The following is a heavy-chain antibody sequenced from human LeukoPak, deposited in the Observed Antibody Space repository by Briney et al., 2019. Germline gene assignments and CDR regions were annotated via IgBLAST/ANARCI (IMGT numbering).Heavy chain of an antibody. D-gene: IGHD1-26*01. CDR2: INSNGSPT. J-gene: IGHJ4*02. V-gene: IGHV3-74*01. CDR1: GFTFSSYW. CDR3: ARGRYSGSYLLDY. Sequence: GALRLACAASGFTFSSYWMHWVRQAPGKGLVWVSRINSNGSPTQYADSVKGRFTISRDNAKNTLYLQMNSLRAEDTAVYYCARGRYSGSYLLDYWGQGTLVTVSS.